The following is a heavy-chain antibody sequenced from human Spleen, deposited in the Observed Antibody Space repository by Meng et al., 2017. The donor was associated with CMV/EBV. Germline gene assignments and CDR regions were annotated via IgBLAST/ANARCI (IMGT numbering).Heavy chain of an antibody. CDR3: ARVDSLDFWSTYSNDYYGVDV. Sequence: ETLSLTCTVSGGSISSSSYYWGWIRQPPGKGLEWVSVIYSGGSTYYADSVKGRFTISRDNSKNTLYLQMNRLRAEDTAVYYCARVDSLDFWSTYSNDYYGVDVWGQGTTVTVSS. CDR1: GGSISSSSYY. CDR2: IYSGGST. V-gene: IGHV3-66*02. D-gene: IGHD3-3*01. J-gene: IGHJ6*02.